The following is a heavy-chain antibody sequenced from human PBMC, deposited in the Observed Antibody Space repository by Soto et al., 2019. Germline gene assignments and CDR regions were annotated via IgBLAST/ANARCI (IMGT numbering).Heavy chain of an antibody. CDR3: AALVGATPPYYYSKDV. J-gene: IGHJ6*02. CDR1: GFTFTSSA. V-gene: IGHV1-58*01. D-gene: IGHD1-26*01. Sequence: SVKVSCKASGFTFTSSAVQWVRQARGQRLEWIGWIVVGSGNTNYAQKFQERVTITRDMSTSTAYMELSSLRSEDTAVYYCAALVGATPPYYYSKDVWRHGTTVT. CDR2: IVVGSGNT.